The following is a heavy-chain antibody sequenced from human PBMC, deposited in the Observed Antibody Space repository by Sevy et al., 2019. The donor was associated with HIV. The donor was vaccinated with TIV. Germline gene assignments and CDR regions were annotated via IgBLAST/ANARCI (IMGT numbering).Heavy chain of an antibody. Sequence: SETLSLTCTVSGASISTNYRSWIRQAPGKGLEWIGSIYYSGSANYNPSLQSRVIISVDLSKDQVSLRLSSVTAADTAVYYCARIWGHKRSYFDPWGQGTLVTVSS. CDR2: IYYSGSA. CDR1: GASISTNY. V-gene: IGHV4-59*08. CDR3: ARIWGHKRSYFDP. D-gene: IGHD7-27*01. J-gene: IGHJ4*02.